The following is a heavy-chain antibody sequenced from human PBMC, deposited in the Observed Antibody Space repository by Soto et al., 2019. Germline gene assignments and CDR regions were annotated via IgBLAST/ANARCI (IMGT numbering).Heavy chain of an antibody. CDR2: IWYDGSNK. CDR1: GFTFSSYG. D-gene: IGHD3-22*01. CDR3: ARDLYDSSGLRFDY. V-gene: IGHV3-33*01. J-gene: IGHJ4*02. Sequence: QVQLVESGGGVVQPGRSLRLSCAASGFTFSSYGMHWVRQAPGKGLEWVAVIWYDGSNKYYADSVKGRFTISRDNSKNTLYLQMNSLRAEDTAVYYCARDLYDSSGLRFDYWGQGTLVTVSS.